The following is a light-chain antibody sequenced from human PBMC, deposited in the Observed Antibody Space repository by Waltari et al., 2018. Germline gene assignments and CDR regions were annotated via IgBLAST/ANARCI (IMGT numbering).Light chain of an antibody. CDR3: QHYLRLPMT. J-gene: IGKJ1*01. CDR2: GAS. CDR1: QSVSRA. V-gene: IGKV3-20*01. Sequence: EIVLTQSPGTLSLSLGERATVSCRASQSVSRALAWYQQKPGQAPRLLIYGASTRATGIPDRFSGSGSGTDFSLTISRLEPDDFAIYYCQHYLRLPMTFGQGTTVEI.